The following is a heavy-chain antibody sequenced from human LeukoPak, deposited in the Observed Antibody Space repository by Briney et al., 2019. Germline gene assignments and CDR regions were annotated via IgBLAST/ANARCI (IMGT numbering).Heavy chain of an antibody. J-gene: IGHJ4*02. Sequence: PGGSLRLSCAASGFTLSSYWMSWVRQAPGKGLEWVANINRDGSEKYYVDSVKGRFTISRDNAKTSLFLQMSSLRVEDTAVYYCVSDDGAVNPCWGQGTLVTVSS. CDR2: INRDGSEK. CDR1: GFTLSSYW. D-gene: IGHD6-19*01. CDR3: VSDDGAVNPC. V-gene: IGHV3-7*01.